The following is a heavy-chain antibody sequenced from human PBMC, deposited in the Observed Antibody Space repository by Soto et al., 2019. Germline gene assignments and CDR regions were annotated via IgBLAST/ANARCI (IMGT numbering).Heavy chain of an antibody. CDR3: ARRDSGGFYRSFDS. Sequence: QVQLVQSGAEVKKPGSSVKVSCKASGGTFSTNPITWVRQAPGQGLEWLGGTGSGTGPGNHAQKFQGRLTMTVDKSTSTVYLELSSLSSEDTAVYYFARRDSGGFYRSFDSWGQGPLVTVSS. J-gene: IGHJ4*02. CDR2: TGSGTGPG. V-gene: IGHV1-69*06. D-gene: IGHD2-15*01. CDR1: GGTFSTNP.